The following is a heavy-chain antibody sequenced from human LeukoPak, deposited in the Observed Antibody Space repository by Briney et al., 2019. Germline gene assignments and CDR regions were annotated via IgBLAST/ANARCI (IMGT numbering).Heavy chain of an antibody. V-gene: IGHV3-21*01. CDR1: GFTFSSYS. Sequence: GRSLRLSCAASGFTFSSYSMNWVRQAPGKGLEWVSSISSSSSYIYYADSVEGRFTISRDNAKNSLYLQMNSLRAEDAAVYYCASWEDIVVVPAARPDAFDIWGQGTMVTVSS. J-gene: IGHJ3*02. CDR3: ASWEDIVVVPAARPDAFDI. D-gene: IGHD2-2*01. CDR2: ISSSSSYI.